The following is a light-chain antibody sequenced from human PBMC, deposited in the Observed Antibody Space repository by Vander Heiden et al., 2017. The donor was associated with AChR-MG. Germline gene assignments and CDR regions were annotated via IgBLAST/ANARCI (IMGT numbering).Light chain of an antibody. CDR1: SSDAAYHNP. V-gene: IGLV2-8*01. Sequence: SALTQPPSASGSTGQSGTISCTATSSDAAYHNPVSWFQPHPDKARPLLIYEVTKRPSGFPGRFSSSKPGNTASLTASGLWAEDEPDYYCLSYAGNPIRYVFGSGTKVTVL. J-gene: IGLJ1*01. CDR3: LSYAGNPIRYV. CDR2: EVT.